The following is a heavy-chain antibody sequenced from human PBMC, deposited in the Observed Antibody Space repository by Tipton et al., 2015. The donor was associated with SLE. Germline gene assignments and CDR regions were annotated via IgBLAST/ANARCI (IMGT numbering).Heavy chain of an antibody. D-gene: IGHD4-17*01. J-gene: IGHJ3*02. CDR3: ARDPYGHGAFDI. CDR1: GFTFTNYW. CDR2: TKEDGSEK. Sequence: SLRLSCAASGFTFTNYWMNWVRQAPGKGLEWVASTKEDGSEKYYVDSVKGRFTISRDNAERSVYLQMNSLRVEDTAVYYCARDPYGHGAFDIWGQGTLVTVSS. V-gene: IGHV3-7*03.